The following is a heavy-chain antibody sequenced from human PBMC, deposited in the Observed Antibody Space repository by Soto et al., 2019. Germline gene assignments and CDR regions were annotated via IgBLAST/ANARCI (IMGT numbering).Heavy chain of an antibody. J-gene: IGHJ6*02. CDR2: IYHSGNT. D-gene: IGHD4-17*01. Sequence: QVQLQESGPGLVKPSGTLSLTCAVSGGSISSSDWWSWVRQPPGKGLEWIGEIYHSGNTNYNPFLKSRVTISVDKSKNQFSLKLSSVTAADTAVYYCARDPGDGDYEGYYYYGMDVWGQGTTVTVSS. CDR3: ARDPGDGDYEGYYYYGMDV. CDR1: GGSISSSDW. V-gene: IGHV4-4*02.